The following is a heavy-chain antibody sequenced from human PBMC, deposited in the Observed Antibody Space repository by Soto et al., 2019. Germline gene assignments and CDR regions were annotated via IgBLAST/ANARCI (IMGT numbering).Heavy chain of an antibody. D-gene: IGHD3-9*01. CDR1: GFPFGSHA. CDR3: AKDGNPIPYLTGYYRLGWFDP. CDR2: ISYDGSNK. V-gene: IGHV3-30-3*01. J-gene: IGHJ5*02. Sequence: GGSLRLSCAASGFPFGSHAMSWVRQAPGKGLEWVAVISYDGSNKYYADSVKGRFTISRDNSKNTLYLQMNSLRAEDTAVYYCAKDGNPIPYLTGYYRLGWFDPWGQGTLVTVSS.